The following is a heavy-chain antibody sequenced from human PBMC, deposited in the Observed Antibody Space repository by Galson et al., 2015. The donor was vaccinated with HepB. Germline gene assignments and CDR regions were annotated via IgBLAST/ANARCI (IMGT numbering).Heavy chain of an antibody. CDR3: ARDRYIGAAAGDY. CDR2: IWYDGSNK. D-gene: IGHD6-13*01. J-gene: IGHJ4*02. V-gene: IGHV3-33*01. Sequence: SLRLSCAASGFTFSSYGMHWVRQAPGKGLEWVAVIWYDGSNKYYADSVKGRFTISRDNSKNTLYLQMNSLRAEDTAVYYCARDRYIGAAAGDYWGQGTLVTVSS. CDR1: GFTFSSYG.